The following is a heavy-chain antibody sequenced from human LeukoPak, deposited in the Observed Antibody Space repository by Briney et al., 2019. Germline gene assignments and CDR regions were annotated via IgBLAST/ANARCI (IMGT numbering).Heavy chain of an antibody. CDR2: MYSSGST. CDR3: ARERASLYCSGGGCYLEY. J-gene: IGHJ4*02. V-gene: IGHV4-4*07. D-gene: IGHD2-15*01. Sequence: SETLSLTCTVSGGSISSYYWSWIRQPAGKGLEWIGRMYSSGSTNYNPSLKSRVTMSVDTSKNQFTVRLSSVTAADTAVYYCARERASLYCSGGGCYLEYWGQGTLVTVSP. CDR1: GGSISSYY.